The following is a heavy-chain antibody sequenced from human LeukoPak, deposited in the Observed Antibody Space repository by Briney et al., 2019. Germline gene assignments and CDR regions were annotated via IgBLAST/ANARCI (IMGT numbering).Heavy chain of an antibody. CDR2: ISAYNGNT. Sequence: GASVKVSCKASGYTFTTYGISWVRQAPGQGLEWMGWISAYNGNTTYAQKLQGRVTMTTDTSTSTAYMELRSLSSDDTAVYYCARQRGSGSYYNCDCWGQGTLVTVSS. CDR1: GYTFTTYG. J-gene: IGHJ4*02. V-gene: IGHV1-18*04. D-gene: IGHD3-10*01. CDR3: ARQRGSGSYYNCDC.